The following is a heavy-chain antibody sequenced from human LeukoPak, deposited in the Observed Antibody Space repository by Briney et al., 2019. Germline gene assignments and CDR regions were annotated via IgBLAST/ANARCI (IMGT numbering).Heavy chain of an antibody. J-gene: IGHJ4*02. CDR1: GFTFSSYA. D-gene: IGHD6-13*01. CDR2: ISGSGGST. CDR3: AKGQAYSSSKFDY. Sequence: GGSLRLSCAASGFTFSSYAMSWVRQAPGKGLEWVSAISGSGGSTYYVDSVKGRFTISRDNSKNTLYLQMNSLRAEDTAVYYCAKGQAYSSSKFDYWGQGTLVTVSS. V-gene: IGHV3-23*01.